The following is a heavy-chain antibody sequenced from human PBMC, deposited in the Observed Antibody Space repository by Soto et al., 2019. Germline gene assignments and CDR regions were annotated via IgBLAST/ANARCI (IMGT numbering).Heavy chain of an antibody. CDR2: IYNDGTYS. V-gene: IGHV3-74*01. CDR1: GFIFKMYW. D-gene: IGHD3-10*01. Sequence: GSLRLSCAASGFIFKMYWMHWVRQSPGKGLVWISRIYNDGTYSDYADSVRGRFTISRDNVNDTLYLQMNNLRAEDSGLYYCTRGLRSISTGTGAYWGLGIQVTASS. J-gene: IGHJ4*01. CDR3: TRGLRSISTGTGAY.